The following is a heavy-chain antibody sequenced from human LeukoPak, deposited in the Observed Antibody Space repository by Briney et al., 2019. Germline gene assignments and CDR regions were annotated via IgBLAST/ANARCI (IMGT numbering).Heavy chain of an antibody. Sequence: SQTLSLTCAISGDSVSSNSAARNWIRQSPSRGLERLGRTYYRSKWYNDYAVSVESRITINPDTSKNQFSLQLNSVTPEDTAVYYCARGRSVAAAGTDWFDPWGQGTLVTVSS. D-gene: IGHD6-13*01. CDR2: TYYRSKWYN. CDR1: GDSVSSNSAA. V-gene: IGHV6-1*01. CDR3: ARGRSVAAAGTDWFDP. J-gene: IGHJ5*02.